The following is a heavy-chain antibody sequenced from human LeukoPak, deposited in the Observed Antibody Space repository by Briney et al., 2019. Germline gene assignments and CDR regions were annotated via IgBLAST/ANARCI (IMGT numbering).Heavy chain of an antibody. CDR1: GYTFTGYY. CDR3: AREILTTQPGGDSDYYGMDV. CDR2: INPNSGGT. D-gene: IGHD2-21*01. V-gene: IGHV1-2*04. Sequence: GASVKVSCKASGYTFTGYYMHWVRQAPGQGLEWMGWINPNSGGTNYAQKFQGWVTMTRDTSISTAYMELSRLRSDDTAVYYCAREILTTQPGGDSDYYGMDVWGKGTTVTVSS. J-gene: IGHJ6*04.